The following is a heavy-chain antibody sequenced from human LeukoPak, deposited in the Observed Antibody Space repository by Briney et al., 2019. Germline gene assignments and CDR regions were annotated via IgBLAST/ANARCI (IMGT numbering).Heavy chain of an antibody. CDR1: GGTFSSYA. CDR2: IIPIFGTA. CDR3: ASRGSWGGNYFDY. D-gene: IGHD1-26*01. J-gene: IGHJ4*02. V-gene: IGHV1-69*05. Sequence: SVKVSCKASGGTFSSYAISWVRQAPGQGLEWMGGIIPIFGTANYAQKFQGRVTFTTDESTSTAYMELSSLRSEDTAVYYCASRGSWGGNYFDYWGQGTLVTVSS.